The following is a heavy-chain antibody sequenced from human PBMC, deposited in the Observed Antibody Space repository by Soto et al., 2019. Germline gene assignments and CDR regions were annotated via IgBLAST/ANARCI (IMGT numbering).Heavy chain of an antibody. CDR3: ARRRYSSYSFGYYYGMDV. CDR1: GGSISSSSYY. V-gene: IGHV4-39*01. J-gene: IGHJ6*02. D-gene: IGHD6-13*01. CDR2: IYYSGST. Sequence: PSETLSLTCTVSGGSISSSSYYWGWIRQPPGKGLEWIGSIYYSGSTYYNPSLKSRVTISVDTSKNQFSLKLSSVTAADTAVYYCARRRYSSYSFGYYYGMDVWGQGTTVTVSS.